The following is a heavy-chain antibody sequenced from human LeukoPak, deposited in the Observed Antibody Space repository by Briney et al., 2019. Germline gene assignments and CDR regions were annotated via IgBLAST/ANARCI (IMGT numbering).Heavy chain of an antibody. J-gene: IGHJ4*02. V-gene: IGHV1-2*06. CDR1: GYTFTGYH. CDR3: ARDQGSLTRSWYTGY. Sequence: ASVKVSCKASGYTFTGYHIHWVRQAPGQGLEWMGRINTYSGDTNFAQKFQGRVTMTRETSITTAYMDLSSLTPDDPAVYFCARDQGSLTRSWYTGYWGQGTQVTVSS. D-gene: IGHD6-13*01. CDR2: INTYSGDT.